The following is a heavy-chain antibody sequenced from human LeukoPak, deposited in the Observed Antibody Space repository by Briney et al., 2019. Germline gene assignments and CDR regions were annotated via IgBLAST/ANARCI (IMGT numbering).Heavy chain of an antibody. D-gene: IGHD3-16*01. Sequence: GGSLRLSCAASGFTFDEYGMSWVRQAPGKGLEWVSSINWDGGSTAYADSVQGRFTISRDNSRDTLYLQMNSLRAEDTAVYYCAKGYYDYVWGSYYFDYWGQGTLVTVSS. CDR3: AKGYYDYVWGSYYFDY. CDR2: INWDGGST. CDR1: GFTFDEYG. J-gene: IGHJ4*02. V-gene: IGHV3-20*04.